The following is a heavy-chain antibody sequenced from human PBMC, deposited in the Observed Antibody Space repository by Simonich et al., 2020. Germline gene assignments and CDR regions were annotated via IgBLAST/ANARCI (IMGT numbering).Heavy chain of an antibody. CDR3: ARHQEGLYYFDY. J-gene: IGHJ4*02. Sequence: QVQLVQSGAEVKKPGASVKVSCKASGYTFTSYAMHWVRQAPGQRLEWMGWINAGNGITKYSQKFQGRVTITRDTSASTAYMELSSLRSEDTAVYYCARHQEGLYYFDYWGQGTLVTVSS. CDR2: INAGNGIT. V-gene: IGHV1-3*01. CDR1: GYTFTSYA.